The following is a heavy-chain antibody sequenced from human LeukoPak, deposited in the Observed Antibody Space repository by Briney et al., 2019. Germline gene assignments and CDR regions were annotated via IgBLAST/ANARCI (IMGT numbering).Heavy chain of an antibody. Sequence: GGSLRLSCTASGFSFSNYWMSWVRQAPGKGLEWVASIKQDESEKYYVDSVKGRFTTSRDNAKSSLYLQMNALRGEDTAVYYCARQYSSSSHFDYWGQGTLVTVSS. J-gene: IGHJ4*02. CDR3: ARQYSSSSHFDY. CDR1: GFSFSNYW. D-gene: IGHD6-6*01. V-gene: IGHV3-7*03. CDR2: IKQDESEK.